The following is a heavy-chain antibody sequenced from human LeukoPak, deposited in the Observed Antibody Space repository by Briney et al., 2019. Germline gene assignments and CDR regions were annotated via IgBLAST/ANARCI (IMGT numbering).Heavy chain of an antibody. CDR2: ISAYNGNT. J-gene: IGHJ4*02. V-gene: IGHV1-18*01. CDR1: GYTFTSYG. D-gene: IGHD3-22*01. CDR3: ARDLSRNYYDSSGYQPFDY. Sequence: ASVKVSCKASGYTFTSYGISWVRQAPGQGLEWMGWISAYNGNTNYAQKLQGRVTMTADTSTSTAYMELRSLRSDDTAVYYCARDLSRNYYDSSGYQPFDYWGQGTLVTVSS.